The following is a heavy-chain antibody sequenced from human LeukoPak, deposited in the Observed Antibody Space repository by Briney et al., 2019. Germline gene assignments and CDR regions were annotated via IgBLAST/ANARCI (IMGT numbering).Heavy chain of an antibody. J-gene: IGHJ4*02. CDR3: ARGLFGTDY. V-gene: IGHV4-39*06. CDR1: GGSISSSSYY. Sequence: SETLSLTCTVSGGSISSSSYYWGWIRQPPGKGLEWIGSIYYSGSTYYNPSLKSRVTISVDTSKNQFPLKLSSVTAADTAVYYCARGLFGTDYWGQGTLVTVSS. CDR2: IYYSGST. D-gene: IGHD3-10*02.